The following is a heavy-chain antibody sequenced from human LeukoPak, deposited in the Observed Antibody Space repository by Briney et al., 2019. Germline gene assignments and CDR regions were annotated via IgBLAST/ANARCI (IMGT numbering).Heavy chain of an antibody. J-gene: IGHJ3*02. D-gene: IGHD3-22*01. V-gene: IGHV3-30*02. Sequence: PGGSLRLSCAASGFTFSSYGMHWVRQAPGKGLEWVAFIRYDGSNKYYADSVKGRFTISRDNSKNTLYLQMNSLRAEDTAVYYCASSGSGYYRPGAFDIWGQGTMVTVSS. CDR2: IRYDGSNK. CDR1: GFTFSSYG. CDR3: ASSGSGYYRPGAFDI.